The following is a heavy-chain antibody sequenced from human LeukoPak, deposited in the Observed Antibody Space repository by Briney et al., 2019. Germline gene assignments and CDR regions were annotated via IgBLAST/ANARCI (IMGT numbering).Heavy chain of an antibody. J-gene: IGHJ4*02. CDR3: AKRGSTWDLDY. CDR1: GFTFSSYA. CDR2: ISYDGSNK. V-gene: IGHV3-33*06. Sequence: GGSLRLSCAASGFTFSSYAMHWVRQAPGKGLEWVAVISYDGSNKYYADSVKGRFTISRDSSKNALYLQMNSLGAEDTAVYYCAKRGSTWDLDYWGQGTLVTVSS. D-gene: IGHD6-13*01.